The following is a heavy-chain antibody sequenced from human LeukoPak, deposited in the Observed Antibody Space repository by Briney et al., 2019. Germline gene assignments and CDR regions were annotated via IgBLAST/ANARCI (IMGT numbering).Heavy chain of an antibody. V-gene: IGHV4-4*07. CDR1: GGSISSYY. J-gene: IGHJ3*02. CDR2: IYTSGST. CDR3: AREPGLPGPSSSNDAFDI. D-gene: IGHD1-26*01. Sequence: SETLSLTCTVSGGSISSYYWSWIRQPAGKGLEWIGRIYTSGSTNYNPSLKSRVTMSVDTSKNQFSLKLSSVTAADTAVYYCAREPGLPGPSSSNDAFDIWGQGTMVTVSS.